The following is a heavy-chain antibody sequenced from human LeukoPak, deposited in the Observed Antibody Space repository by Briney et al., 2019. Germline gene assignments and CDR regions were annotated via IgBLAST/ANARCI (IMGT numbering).Heavy chain of an antibody. CDR3: ARLSHYNPWN. CDR2: IYSGGNT. V-gene: IGHV3-66*01. J-gene: IGHJ4*02. Sequence: GGSLRVSCAASGFTVSNYDMNWVRQAPGKGLEWVSVIYSGGNTYYADSVKGRFTISRDNSKNTLYLQMNSLRAEDTAVYYCARLSHYNPWNWGQGTLVTVSS. CDR1: GFTVSNYD. D-gene: IGHD5-24*01.